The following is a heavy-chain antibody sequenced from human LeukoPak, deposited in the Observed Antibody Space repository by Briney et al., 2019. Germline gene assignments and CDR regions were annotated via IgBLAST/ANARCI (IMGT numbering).Heavy chain of an antibody. J-gene: IGHJ4*02. CDR2: LSSSGSTI. CDR3: ARDRPERQWEQQIRAYDY. CDR1: GFTFSSDE. Sequence: GGSLRLSCAASGFTFSSDEMNWARQAPGKGLERDSYLSSSGSTIYYADSVNGRFTISRDNAKDSLYLQMNSLRAEDTAVYYCARDRPERQWEQQIRAYDYWGQGTLVTVSS. V-gene: IGHV3-48*03. D-gene: IGHD1-26*01.